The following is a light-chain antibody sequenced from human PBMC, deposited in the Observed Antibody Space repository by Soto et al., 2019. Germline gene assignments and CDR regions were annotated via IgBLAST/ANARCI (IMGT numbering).Light chain of an antibody. Sequence: DIQMTQSPSSLSASVGDRVTITCRASQSISSYLNWYQQKPGKAHKLLIYAASSLQSGVPSRFSGSGSVTDFTLTISSLQPEDFATYYCQQSYSTTPTFRVGTNVDIX. V-gene: IGKV1-39*01. CDR3: QQSYSTTPT. J-gene: IGKJ4*01. CDR2: AAS. CDR1: QSISSY.